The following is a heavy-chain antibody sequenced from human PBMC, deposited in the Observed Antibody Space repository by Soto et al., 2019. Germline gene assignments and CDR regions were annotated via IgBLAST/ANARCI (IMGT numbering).Heavy chain of an antibody. CDR3: AFSPISVGHFDY. J-gene: IGHJ4*02. Sequence: GGSLRLSCEASGFTFRNYWMHWVRQAPGKGLVWVSRINSEASSTKYADSVKGRFTISRDNAKNTLYLQMNSLRAEDTAVYYCAFSPISVGHFDYWGQGTLVTVSS. D-gene: IGHD1-26*01. CDR2: INSEASST. CDR1: GFTFRNYW. V-gene: IGHV3-74*03.